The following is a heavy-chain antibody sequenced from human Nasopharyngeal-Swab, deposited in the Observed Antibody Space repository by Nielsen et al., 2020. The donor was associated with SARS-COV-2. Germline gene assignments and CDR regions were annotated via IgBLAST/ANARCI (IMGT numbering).Heavy chain of an antibody. Sequence: GGSLRLSCAASGFTFDDYAMHWVRQPPGKGLEWVSRISWNSGNKHYADSVKGRFTISRDTAPHSLSLQMNSLRTEDPALSYCAKDTETGEGIYLWEGGMDVWGQGTTVTVSS. V-gene: IGHV3-9*01. CDR1: GFTFDDYA. D-gene: IGHD5-18*01. CDR2: ISWNSGNK. CDR3: AKDTETGEGIYLWEGGMDV. J-gene: IGHJ6*02.